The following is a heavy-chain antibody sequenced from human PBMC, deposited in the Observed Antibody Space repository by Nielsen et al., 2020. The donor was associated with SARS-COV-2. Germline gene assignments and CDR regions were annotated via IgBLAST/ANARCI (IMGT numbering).Heavy chain of an antibody. CDR2: INANSGGT. CDR1: GYTFTSYG. Sequence: ASVKVSCKASGYTFTSYGISWVRQAPGQGLEWMGRINANSGGTNFAQKFQGRVTMTRDTSISTANMELRRLRSDDTAVYYCARDTHNSYGTSTGAFDIWGQGTLVTVSS. D-gene: IGHD5-18*01. J-gene: IGHJ3*02. CDR3: ARDTHNSYGTSTGAFDI. V-gene: IGHV1-2*06.